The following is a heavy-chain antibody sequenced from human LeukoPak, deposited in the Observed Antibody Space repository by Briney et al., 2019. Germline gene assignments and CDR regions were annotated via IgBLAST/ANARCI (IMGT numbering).Heavy chain of an antibody. J-gene: IGHJ4*02. Sequence: SETLSLTCAVYGGSFSSYYWGWIRQPPGKGLEWIGSIYYSGSTYYNPSLKSRVTISVDTSKNQFSLKLSSVTAADTAVYYCARHRYGSGSFDYWGQGTLVTVSS. CDR2: IYYSGST. CDR3: ARHRYGSGSFDY. D-gene: IGHD3-10*01. CDR1: GGSFSSYY. V-gene: IGHV4-39*01.